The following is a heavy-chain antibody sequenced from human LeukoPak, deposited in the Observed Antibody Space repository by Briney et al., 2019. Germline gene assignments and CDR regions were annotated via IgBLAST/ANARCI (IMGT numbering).Heavy chain of an antibody. V-gene: IGHV4-61*02. CDR1: GGSISSGSYY. J-gene: IGHJ4*02. CDR3: VSSNWLRDANFDS. Sequence: PSETLSLTCTVSGGSISSGSYYWSWIRQPAGKGLEWIGRIYTSGSTNYNPSLKSRVTISVDTSKNQFSLKLRSVTAVDTAIYYCVSSNWLRDANFDSWGQGTLVTVSS. CDR2: IYTSGST. D-gene: IGHD1-1*01.